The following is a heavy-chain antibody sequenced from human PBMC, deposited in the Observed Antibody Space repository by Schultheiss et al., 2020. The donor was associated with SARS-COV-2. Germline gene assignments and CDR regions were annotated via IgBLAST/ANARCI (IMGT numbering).Heavy chain of an antibody. Sequence: SETLSLTCTVSGGSISSGDYYWSWIRQPPGKGLEWIGSIYHSGSTYYNPSLKSRVTISVDTSKNQFSLQLSSVTAADTAVYYCASQRITMVQGVPYYYYGMDVWGQGTTVTVSS. CDR1: GGSISSGDYY. CDR2: IYHSGST. CDR3: ASQRITMVQGVPYYYYGMDV. J-gene: IGHJ6*02. V-gene: IGHV4-39*07. D-gene: IGHD3-10*01.